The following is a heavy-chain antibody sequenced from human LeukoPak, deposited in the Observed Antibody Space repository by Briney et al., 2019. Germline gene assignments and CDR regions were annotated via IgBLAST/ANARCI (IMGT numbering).Heavy chain of an antibody. CDR2: ISGSGGST. Sequence: PGGSLRLSCAASGFTFSSYAMSWVRQAPGKGLEWVSAISGSGGSTYYTDSVKGRFTISRDNSKNTLYLQMNSLRAEDTAVYYRAKGHTWDRYYDIPISPLDYWGQGTLVTVSS. J-gene: IGHJ4*02. D-gene: IGHD3-22*01. CDR1: GFTFSSYA. CDR3: AKGHTWDRYYDIPISPLDY. V-gene: IGHV3-23*01.